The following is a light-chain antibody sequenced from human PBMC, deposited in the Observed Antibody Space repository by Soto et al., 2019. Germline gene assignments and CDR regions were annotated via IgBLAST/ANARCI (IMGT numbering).Light chain of an antibody. CDR2: GAS. V-gene: IGKV3-15*01. Sequence: EIVMTQSPATVSVSPGERATLSCRASQSVYSNLAWYQQKPGQAPRLLIYGASTRATGIPARFSGSGSGTEFTLTISSLQSEDIAVYFCQQYNNWPRTFGQGTKVEIK. CDR3: QQYNNWPRT. CDR1: QSVYSN. J-gene: IGKJ1*01.